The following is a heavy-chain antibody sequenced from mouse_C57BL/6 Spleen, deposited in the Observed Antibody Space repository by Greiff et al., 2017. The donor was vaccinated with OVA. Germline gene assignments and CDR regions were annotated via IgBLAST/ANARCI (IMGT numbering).Heavy chain of an antibody. CDR3: ARSYTTVVGSMDY. CDR1: GYTFTSYD. Sequence: VKLVESGPELVKPGASVKLSCKASGYTFTSYDINWVKQRPGQGLEWIGWIYPRDGSTKYNEKFKGKATLTVDTSSSTAYMELYSLTSEDSAVYFCARSYTTVVGSMDYWGQGTSVTVSS. D-gene: IGHD1-1*01. J-gene: IGHJ4*01. V-gene: IGHV1-85*01. CDR2: IYPRDGST.